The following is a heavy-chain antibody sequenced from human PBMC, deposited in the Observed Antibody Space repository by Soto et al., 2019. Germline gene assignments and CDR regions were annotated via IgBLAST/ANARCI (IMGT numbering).Heavy chain of an antibody. CDR2: IYYSGST. CDR3: ARAAIKGELLDY. V-gene: IGHV4-59*01. Sequence: SETLSLTCTVSGGSISSYYWSWIRQPPGKGLEWIGYIYYSGSTNYNPSLKSRVTISVDTSKNQFSLKLSSVTAADTAVYYCARAAIKGELLDYWGQGAQVTVSS. CDR1: GGSISSYY. D-gene: IGHD1-26*01. J-gene: IGHJ4*02.